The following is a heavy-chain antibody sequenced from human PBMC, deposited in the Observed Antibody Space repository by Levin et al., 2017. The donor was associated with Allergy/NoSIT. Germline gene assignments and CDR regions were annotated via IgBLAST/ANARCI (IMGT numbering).Heavy chain of an antibody. D-gene: IGHD3-10*01. J-gene: IGHJ4*02. CDR2: ISNDGQNA. V-gene: IGHV3-30*03. Sequence: GGSLRLSCAASGFIFSTYGMHWVRQAPGKGLEWVAAISNDGQNAYYVDSVKGRFTISRDNSMNTLNTLYLQMNSLRADDTAVYYCARDRPEYYGSLLGLFDSWGQGTLVTVSS. CDR1: GFIFSTYG. CDR3: ARDRPEYYGSLLGLFDS.